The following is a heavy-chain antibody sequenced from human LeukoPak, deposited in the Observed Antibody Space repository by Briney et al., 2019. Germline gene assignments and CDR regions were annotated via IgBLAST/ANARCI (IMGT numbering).Heavy chain of an antibody. Sequence: GGSLRLSCAASGFTFDDYGMSWVRQAPGKGLEWVSGINWNGGSTGYADSVKGRFTISRDNAKNSLYLQMNSLGAEDTALYYCARVAGYYDSSGYYCFDYWGQGTLVTVSS. CDR1: GFTFDDYG. V-gene: IGHV3-20*04. D-gene: IGHD3-22*01. J-gene: IGHJ4*02. CDR3: ARVAGYYDSSGYYCFDY. CDR2: INWNGGST.